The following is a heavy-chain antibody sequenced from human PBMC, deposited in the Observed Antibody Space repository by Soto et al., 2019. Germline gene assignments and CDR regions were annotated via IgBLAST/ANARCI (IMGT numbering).Heavy chain of an antibody. Sequence: QVHLVQSGAEMKKPGASVKVSCKGSGYTFSNFGMTWVRQAPGQGLEWMGWISDNNGKTNYAQNFQGRVTMTTDTATNTAYMELRRLRSDATAVYYCARASRPLRSFAWLLAFDYWGQGTLVTVSS. CDR1: GYTFSNFG. CDR2: ISDNNGKT. CDR3: ARASRPLRSFAWLLAFDY. V-gene: IGHV1-18*01. J-gene: IGHJ4*02. D-gene: IGHD3-9*01.